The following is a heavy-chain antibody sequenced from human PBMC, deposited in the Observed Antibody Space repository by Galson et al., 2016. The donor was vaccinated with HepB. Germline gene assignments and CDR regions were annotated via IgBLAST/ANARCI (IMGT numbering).Heavy chain of an antibody. CDR1: GGTFNSYA. V-gene: IGHV1-69*13. CDR3: ARVRDGYNHYYYYGMDV. J-gene: IGHJ6*02. Sequence: SVKVSCKASGGTFNSYAISWVRQAPGQGLEWMGGIIPIFGTSNYAQKFQGRVTITADESTSTAYMELSSLRSEDTAVYYCARVRDGYNHYYYYGMDVWGQGTTVTVSS. D-gene: IGHD5-24*01. CDR2: IIPIFGTS.